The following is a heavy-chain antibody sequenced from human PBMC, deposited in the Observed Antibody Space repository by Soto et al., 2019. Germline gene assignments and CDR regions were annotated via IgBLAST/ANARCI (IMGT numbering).Heavy chain of an antibody. CDR1: GFTFSSYG. V-gene: IGHV3-30*18. J-gene: IGHJ6*02. D-gene: IGHD3-3*01. Sequence: PGGSLRLSCAASGFTFSSYGMHWVRQAPGKGLEWVAVISYVGSNKYYADSLKGRFTISRDNSKNTLFLQMISLRVEDTAVYYCAKDEGYYDFWSGYYISYYYYGMDVWGQGTTVTVSS. CDR2: ISYVGSNK. CDR3: AKDEGYYDFWSGYYISYYYYGMDV.